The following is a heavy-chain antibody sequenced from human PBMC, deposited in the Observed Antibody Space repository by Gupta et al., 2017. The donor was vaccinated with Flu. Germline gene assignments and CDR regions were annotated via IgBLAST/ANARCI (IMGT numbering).Heavy chain of an antibody. CDR2: ITPNSGDT. D-gene: IGHD3-3*02. V-gene: IGHV1-2*06. CDR3: ARDPPLVLAASVPYY. J-gene: IGHJ4*02. Sequence: GYTFTDYDLYWVRQAPGQGLEWMGRITPNSGDTSYAQKFQGRVTMTRDTSSSTAYMELSRLTSDDTAVYYCARDPPLVLAASVPYYWGQGTLVTVSS. CDR1: GYTFTDYD.